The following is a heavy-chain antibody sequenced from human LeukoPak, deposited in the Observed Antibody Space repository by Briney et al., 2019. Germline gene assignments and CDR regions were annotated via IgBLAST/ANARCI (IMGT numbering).Heavy chain of an antibody. CDR2: INPNSGGT. CDR3: ARDDYGDYRPFDY. V-gene: IGHV1-2*06. D-gene: IGHD4-17*01. Sequence: ASVKVSCKASGYTFTGYYMHWVRQAPGQGLEWMGRINPNSGGTNYAQKFQGRVTMTRDTSISTAYMELSKLRSDDTAVYYCARDDYGDYRPFDYWGQGTLVTVSS. J-gene: IGHJ4*02. CDR1: GYTFTGYY.